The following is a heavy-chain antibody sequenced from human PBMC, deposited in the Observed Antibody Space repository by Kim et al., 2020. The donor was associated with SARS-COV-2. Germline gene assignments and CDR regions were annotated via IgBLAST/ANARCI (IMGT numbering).Heavy chain of an antibody. CDR3: ARGAFYYYHYMDV. Sequence: DTDSVKGRFNISRDHSRNTVLLQMSSLSPDDTALYYCARGAFYYYHYMDVWGIGTTVIVSS. J-gene: IGHJ6*03. V-gene: IGHV3-64D*06.